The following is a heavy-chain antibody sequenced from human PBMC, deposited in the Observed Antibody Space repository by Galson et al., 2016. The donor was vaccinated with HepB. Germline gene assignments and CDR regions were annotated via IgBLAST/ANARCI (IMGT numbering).Heavy chain of an antibody. CDR2: ISSSSSYI. D-gene: IGHD6-13*01. V-gene: IGHV3-21*01. J-gene: IGHJ4*02. Sequence: SLRLSCAASGFTFSAYSMNWVRQAPGKGLEWVSSISSSSSYIYYADSVKGRFTISRDNAKNTLFLQMNSLRAEDTAVYYCARVAAGTARDWGQGTLVTVSS. CDR1: GFTFSAYS. CDR3: ARVAAGTARD.